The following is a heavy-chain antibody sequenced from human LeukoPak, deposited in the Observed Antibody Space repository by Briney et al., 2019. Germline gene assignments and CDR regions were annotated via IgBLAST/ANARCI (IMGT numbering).Heavy chain of an antibody. CDR1: GVSISSYY. CDR2: IYYSGST. V-gene: IGHV4-59*01. J-gene: IGHJ6*02. CDR3: ARASYDFWSGYRYYYYGMDV. Sequence: PSETLSLTCTVSGVSISSYYWSWIRQPPGKGLEWIGYIYYSGSTNYNPSLKSRVTISVDTSKNQFSLKLSSVTAADTAVYYCARASYDFWSGYRYYYYGMDVWGQGTTVAVSS. D-gene: IGHD3-3*01.